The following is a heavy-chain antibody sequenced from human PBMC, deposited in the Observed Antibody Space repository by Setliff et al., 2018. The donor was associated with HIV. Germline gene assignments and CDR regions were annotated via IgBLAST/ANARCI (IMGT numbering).Heavy chain of an antibody. CDR2: IRNKFNSLAT. D-gene: IGHD6-19*01. V-gene: IGHV3-73*01. CDR1: GNTLRNNV. J-gene: IGHJ1*01. Sequence: GASVKVSCKASGNTLRNNVINWVRQASGKGLEWVGRIRNKFNSLATQYGESLEGRFTISRDDSKNTAYLQMRSLKTDDTAVYFCATNVRVPGSSLDSWGPGSLVTVSS. CDR3: ATNVRVPGSSLDS.